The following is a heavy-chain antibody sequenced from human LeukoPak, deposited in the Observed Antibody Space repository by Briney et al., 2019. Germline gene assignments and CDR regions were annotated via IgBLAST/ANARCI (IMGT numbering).Heavy chain of an antibody. CDR1: GYSFTSYW. Sequence: GESLKISCKGSGYSFTSYWIGWVRQMPGKGLEWMGIIYPGDSDTRYSPSFQGQVTISADKSISTAYLQWSSLKASDTAMYYCARRGIVGIAAAGRVALPDYWGQGTLVTVSS. J-gene: IGHJ4*02. D-gene: IGHD6-13*01. V-gene: IGHV5-51*01. CDR3: ARRGIVGIAAAGRVALPDY. CDR2: IYPGDSDT.